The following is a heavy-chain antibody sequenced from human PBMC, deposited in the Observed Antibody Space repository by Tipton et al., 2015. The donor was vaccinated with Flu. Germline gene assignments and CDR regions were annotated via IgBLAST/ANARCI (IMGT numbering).Heavy chain of an antibody. CDR2: IYSGGST. D-gene: IGHD4-17*01. CDR3: ARTHDYGDPGGQH. Sequence: SLRLSCTASGFSVSSNYMSWVRQAPGKGLEWVSVIYSGGSTYYADSVKGRFTISRDNSKLYLQMNSLRAEDTAVYCCARTHDYGDPGGQHWGQGTLVTVSS. V-gene: IGHV3-53*01. J-gene: IGHJ1*01. CDR1: GFSVSSNY.